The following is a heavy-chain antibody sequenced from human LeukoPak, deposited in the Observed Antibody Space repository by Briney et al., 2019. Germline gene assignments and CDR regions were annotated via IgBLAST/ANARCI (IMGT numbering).Heavy chain of an antibody. J-gene: IGHJ3*02. CDR2: ISYDGSNK. Sequence: GRSLRLSCAAFGFTFSSYGMHWVRQAPGKGLEWVAVISYDGSNKYYADSVKGRFTISRDNSKNTLYLQMNSLRAEDTAVYYCAKDFPYYYDSSGYQSDAFDIWGQGTMVTVSS. V-gene: IGHV3-30*18. CDR1: GFTFSSYG. D-gene: IGHD3-22*01. CDR3: AKDFPYYYDSSGYQSDAFDI.